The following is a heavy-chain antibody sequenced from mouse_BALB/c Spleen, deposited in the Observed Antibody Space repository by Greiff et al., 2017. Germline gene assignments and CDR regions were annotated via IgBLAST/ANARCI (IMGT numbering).Heavy chain of an antibody. V-gene: IGHV1-7*01. CDR1: GYTFTSYW. CDR2: INPSTGYT. Sequence: VQLQQSGAELAKPGASVKMSCKASGYTFTSYWMHWVKQRPGQGLEWIGYINPSTGYTEYNQKFKDKATLTADKSYSTAYMQLSSLTSEDSAVYYCAREVRVVGYAMDYWGQGTSVTVSS. CDR3: AREVRVVGYAMDY. D-gene: IGHD2-14*01. J-gene: IGHJ4*01.